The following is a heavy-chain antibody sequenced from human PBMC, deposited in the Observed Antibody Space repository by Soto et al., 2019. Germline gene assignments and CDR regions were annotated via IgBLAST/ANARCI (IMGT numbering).Heavy chain of an antibody. Sequence: GESLKISCKGSGYSFTSYWIGWVRQMPGKGLEWMGIIYPGDSDTRYSPSFQGQVTISADKSISTAYLQWSSLKASDTAMYYCARMYYYDSSGYPLLDYWGQGTLVTFSS. D-gene: IGHD3-22*01. CDR1: GYSFTSYW. CDR3: ARMYYYDSSGYPLLDY. J-gene: IGHJ4*02. V-gene: IGHV5-51*01. CDR2: IYPGDSDT.